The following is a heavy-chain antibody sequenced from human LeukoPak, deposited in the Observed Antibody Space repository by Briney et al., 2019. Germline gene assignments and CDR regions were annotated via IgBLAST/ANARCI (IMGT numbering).Heavy chain of an antibody. D-gene: IGHD2-8*01. V-gene: IGHV1-69*05. J-gene: IGHJ5*02. CDR3: ARDGPYCTNGVCHWGLRWFDP. CDR2: IIPIFGTA. CDR1: GGTFSSYA. Sequence: SVKVSCKASGGTFSSYAISCVRQAPGQGLEWMGRIIPIFGTANYAQKFQGRVTITTDESTSTAYMELSSLRSEDTAVYYCARDGPYCTNGVCHWGLRWFDPWGQGTLVTVSS.